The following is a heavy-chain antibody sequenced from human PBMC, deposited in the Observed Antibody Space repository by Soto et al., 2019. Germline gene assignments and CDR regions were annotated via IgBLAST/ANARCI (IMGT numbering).Heavy chain of an antibody. CDR1: GASINNSHW. CDR3: AREVNSSPARGPNWFDP. V-gene: IGHV4-4*02. J-gene: IGHJ5*02. Sequence: QVQLQESGPGLVQPSGTLSLTCAVSGASINNSHWWSWVRQTPGKGLEWIGETYHSVTTNYNPSLKTRVTISIDKSKNQFSLKMNSVTAADTAVYYCAREVNSSPARGPNWFDPWGQGTLVTVSS. CDR2: TYHSVTT. D-gene: IGHD6-13*01.